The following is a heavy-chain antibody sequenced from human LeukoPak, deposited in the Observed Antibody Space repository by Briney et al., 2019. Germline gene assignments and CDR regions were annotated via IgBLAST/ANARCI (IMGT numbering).Heavy chain of an antibody. J-gene: IGHJ4*02. Sequence: GGSLRLSCAASGFTFSSYWMHWVRQAPGKGLVWVSRIKSDGSNTNYADSVKGRFTISRDNAKNSVFLQMNSLRDDDTAVFYCARVLRGVSRFSAQDYWGQGTLVTVSS. CDR1: GFTFSSYW. V-gene: IGHV3-74*01. D-gene: IGHD3-3*01. CDR2: IKSDGSNT. CDR3: ARVLRGVSRFSAQDY.